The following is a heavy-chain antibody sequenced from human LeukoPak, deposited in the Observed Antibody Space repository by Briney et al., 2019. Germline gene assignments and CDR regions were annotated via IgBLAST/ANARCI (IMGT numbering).Heavy chain of an antibody. Sequence: GGSLRLSCAASGFTFSSYEMNWVRQAPGKGLEWVSYISSSGSTIYYADTVKGRFTISRDNAKNSLYLQMNSLRAEDTAVYYCAKGPGEMGATLAYLDYWGQGTLVIVSS. J-gene: IGHJ4*02. CDR1: GFTFSSYE. CDR2: ISSSGSTI. D-gene: IGHD1-26*01. V-gene: IGHV3-48*03. CDR3: AKGPGEMGATLAYLDY.